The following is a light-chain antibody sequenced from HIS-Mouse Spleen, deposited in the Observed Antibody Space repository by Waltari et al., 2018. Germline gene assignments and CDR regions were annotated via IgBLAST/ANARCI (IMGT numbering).Light chain of an antibody. V-gene: IGKV1-8*01. CDR1: QGISSY. CDR2: AAS. Sequence: AIRMTQSPSSFSASTGDRVTITCRASQGISSYLAWYHQKQGKAPKLLFYAASTLQSRVASRFSGSGSGTDFTLTISCLQSEDFAAYYCQQYYSYPYTLGQGTKLEIK. J-gene: IGKJ2*01. CDR3: QQYYSYPYT.